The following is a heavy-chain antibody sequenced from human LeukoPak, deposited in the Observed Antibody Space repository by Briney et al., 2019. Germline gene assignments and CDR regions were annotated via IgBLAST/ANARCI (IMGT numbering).Heavy chain of an antibody. CDR3: ARGRITMVRGVIITGPYYFDY. V-gene: IGHV3-30-3*01. J-gene: IGHJ4*02. CDR1: GFTFSSYA. Sequence: GGSLRLSCAASGFTFSSYAMHWVRQAPGKGLEWVAVISYDGSNKYYADSVKGRFTISRDNSKTTLYLQMNSLRAEDTAVYYCARGRITMVRGVIITGPYYFDYWGQGTLVTVSS. CDR2: ISYDGSNK. D-gene: IGHD3-10*01.